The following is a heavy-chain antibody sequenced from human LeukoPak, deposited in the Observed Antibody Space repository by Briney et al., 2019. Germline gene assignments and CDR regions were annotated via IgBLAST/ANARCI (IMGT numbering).Heavy chain of an antibody. V-gene: IGHV4-59*01. J-gene: IGHJ5*02. CDR2: ISYSGST. CDR3: AIGLHLEWLLHRRGFDP. CDR1: GGSISSYY. D-gene: IGHD3-3*01. Sequence: SETLSLTCTVSGGSISSYYWSWIRQPPGKGLEWIGYISYSGSTNYNPSLKSRVTISVDTSKNQFSLKLSSVTAADTAGYHCAIGLHLEWLLHRRGFDPGGQGTLVTVSA.